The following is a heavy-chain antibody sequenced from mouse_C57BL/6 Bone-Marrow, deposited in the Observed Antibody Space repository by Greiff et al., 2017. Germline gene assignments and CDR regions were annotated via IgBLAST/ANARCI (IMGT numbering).Heavy chain of an antibody. CDR2: INPYNGGT. V-gene: IGHV1-19*01. CDR3: ARSLYYGSSWDYFDY. D-gene: IGHD1-1*01. Sequence: VQLQQSGPVLVKPGASVKMSCKASGYTFTDYYMNWVKQSHGKSLEWIGVINPYNGGTSYNQKFKGKATLTVDKSSSTAYMELNSLTSEDSAVYYCARSLYYGSSWDYFDYWGQGTTLTVSS. J-gene: IGHJ2*01. CDR1: GYTFTDYY.